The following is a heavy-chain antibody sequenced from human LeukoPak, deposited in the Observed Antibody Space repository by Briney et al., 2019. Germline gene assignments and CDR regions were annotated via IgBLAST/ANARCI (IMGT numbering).Heavy chain of an antibody. CDR2: INPGGSSI. J-gene: IGHJ4*02. CDR3: ARSNQADDY. Sequence: GGSLRLSCAASGFTFSSYWMHWVRQVPGKGLVWVARINPGGSSITYADSVKGRFTISRDNAKNTLYLQMDSLRSEDTGVYYCARSNQADDYWGQGTLVTVSS. D-gene: IGHD1-14*01. V-gene: IGHV3-74*01. CDR1: GFTFSSYW.